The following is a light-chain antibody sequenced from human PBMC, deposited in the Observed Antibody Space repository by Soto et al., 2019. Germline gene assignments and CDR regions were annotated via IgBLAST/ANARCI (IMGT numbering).Light chain of an antibody. V-gene: IGLV6-57*01. CDR3: QSYDDNTVV. CDR2: EDD. Sequence: NFMLTQPHSLSESPGKTVTISCTRSSGGIASNFVQWYQQRPGSSPTTVIYEDDQRPSGVPDRFSGSIDSSSNTASLTISGLKTEDEADYFCQSYDDNTVVYGGGTQLTVL. CDR1: SGGIASNF. J-gene: IGLJ2*01.